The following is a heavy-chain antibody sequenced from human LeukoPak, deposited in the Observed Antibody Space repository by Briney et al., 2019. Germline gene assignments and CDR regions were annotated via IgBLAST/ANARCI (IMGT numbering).Heavy chain of an antibody. CDR2: NYHRGST. Sequence: PSEILSLTCAGSGGSISSGGYSWSWIRQPPGKGLGWIGYNYHRGSTYYNPSLKSRVTISVDRSKNQFSLKLSSVTAADTAVYYCARGLGGYYLYYYGMDVWGQGTTVTVSS. J-gene: IGHJ6*02. CDR1: GGSISSGGYS. CDR3: ARGLGGYYLYYYGMDV. V-gene: IGHV4-30-2*01. D-gene: IGHD3-22*01.